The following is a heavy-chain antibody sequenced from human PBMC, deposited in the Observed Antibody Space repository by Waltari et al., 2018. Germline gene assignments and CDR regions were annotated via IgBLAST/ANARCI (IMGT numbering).Heavy chain of an antibody. CDR1: GFTFSSYA. CDR3: ARETYYDFWSGYPLGY. Sequence: QVQLVESGGGVVQPGRSLRLSCAASGFTFSSYAMHWVRQAPGKGLEWVEVRSYDGSNKYYADSVKGRFTISRDNSKNTLYLQMNSLRAEDTAVYYCARETYYDFWSGYPLGYWGQGTLVTVSS. D-gene: IGHD3-3*01. V-gene: IGHV3-30-3*01. CDR2: RSYDGSNK. J-gene: IGHJ4*02.